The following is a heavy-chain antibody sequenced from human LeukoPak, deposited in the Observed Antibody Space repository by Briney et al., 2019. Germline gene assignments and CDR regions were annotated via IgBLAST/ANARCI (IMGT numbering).Heavy chain of an antibody. Sequence: GGSLRLSCAASGFTFSIYSMNWVRQAPGKGLEWVSSISSSSSYIYYADPEKGRFTISRDNAKNSLYLQMNSLRAEDTAVYYCARDSVVATIVDWFDPWGQGTLVTVSS. CDR2: ISSSSSYI. J-gene: IGHJ5*02. CDR1: GFTFSIYS. D-gene: IGHD5-12*01. V-gene: IGHV3-21*01. CDR3: ARDSVVATIVDWFDP.